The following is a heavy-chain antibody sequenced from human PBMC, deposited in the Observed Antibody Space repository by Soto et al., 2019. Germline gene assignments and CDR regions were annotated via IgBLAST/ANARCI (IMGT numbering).Heavy chain of an antibody. J-gene: IGHJ4*02. D-gene: IGHD3-22*01. CDR3: ARAYYYDRSGYYAGNDY. CDR1: GYTFTSYG. V-gene: IGHV1-18*04. CDR2: ISAYNGNT. Sequence: ASVKVSCKASGYTFTSYGISWVRQAPGQGLEWMGWISAYNGNTNYAQKLQGRVTMTTDTSTSTAYMELRSLRSDDTAVYYCARAYYYDRSGYYAGNDYWGQGTMVTDSS.